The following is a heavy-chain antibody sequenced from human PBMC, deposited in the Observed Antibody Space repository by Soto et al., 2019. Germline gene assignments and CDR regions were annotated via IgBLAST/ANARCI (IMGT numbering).Heavy chain of an antibody. J-gene: IGHJ3*02. Sequence: GGPGEVSFKASGYNLYSYGISWVGQGPGQGLEWMGWISAYNGNTNYAQKLQGRVTMTTDTSTSTAYMELRSLRSDDTAVYYCASLYGEYAPPAFDIWGQGTMVTVSS. CDR3: ASLYGEYAPPAFDI. D-gene: IGHD4-17*01. V-gene: IGHV1-18*01. CDR2: ISAYNGNT. CDR1: GYNLYSYG.